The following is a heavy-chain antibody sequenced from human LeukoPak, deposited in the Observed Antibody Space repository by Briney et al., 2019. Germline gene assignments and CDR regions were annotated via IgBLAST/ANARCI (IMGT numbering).Heavy chain of an antibody. CDR1: GFTFSSYE. CDR2: ISSSGSTI. V-gene: IGHV3-48*03. D-gene: IGHD1-26*01. CDR3: AGNGPIVGATGWFDP. J-gene: IGHJ5*02. Sequence: PGGSLRLSCAASGFTFSSYEMNWVRQAPGKGLEWVSYISSSGSTIYYADSVKGRFTISRDNAKNSLYLQMNSLRAEDTAVYYCAGNGPIVGATGWFDPWGQGTLVTVSP.